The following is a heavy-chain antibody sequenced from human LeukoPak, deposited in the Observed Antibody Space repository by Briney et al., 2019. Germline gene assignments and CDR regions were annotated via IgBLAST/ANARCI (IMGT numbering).Heavy chain of an antibody. CDR3: ARGFRRSWGHFDS. V-gene: IGHV4-59*01. J-gene: IGHJ4*02. CDR1: GGSISSYH. D-gene: IGHD6-13*01. Sequence: SETLSLTCTVSGGSISSYHWSWIRQPPGKGLEWIGYIYYTGSTNYNPSLKSRVIISVDTSKNQFSLKLKSVTAADTALYFCARGFRRSWGHFDSWGQGTLVTVSS. CDR2: IYYTGST.